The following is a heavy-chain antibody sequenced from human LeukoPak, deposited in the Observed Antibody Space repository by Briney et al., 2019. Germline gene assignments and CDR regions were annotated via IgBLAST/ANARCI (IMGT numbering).Heavy chain of an antibody. CDR3: ARLSVVVVVAATPMGHFDY. CDR1: GVSVSSGSYY. V-gene: IGHV4-61*01. D-gene: IGHD2-15*01. CDR2: IYYSGST. Sequence: PSETLSLTCTVSGVSVSSGSYYWSWIRQPPGKGLEWIGYIYYSGSTNYNPSLKSRVTISVDTSKNQFSLKLSSVTAADTAVYYCARLSVVVVVAATPMGHFDYWGQGTLVTVSS. J-gene: IGHJ4*02.